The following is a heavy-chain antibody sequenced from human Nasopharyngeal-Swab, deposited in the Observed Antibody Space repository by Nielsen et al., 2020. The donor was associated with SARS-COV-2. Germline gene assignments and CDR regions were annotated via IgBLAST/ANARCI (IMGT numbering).Heavy chain of an antibody. D-gene: IGHD4-11*01. Sequence: ASVKVSCKASGYTFNTYAITWVRQAPGQGLEWMGWIRPYTGNIKYSEKFQGRVTMTTDTSTSTAYMEVRSLRSDDTAVYYCARVPHYSAPYYAFDIWGQGTMVTVSS. J-gene: IGHJ3*02. CDR2: IRPYTGNI. CDR1: GYTFNTYA. CDR3: ARVPHYSAPYYAFDI. V-gene: IGHV1-18*01.